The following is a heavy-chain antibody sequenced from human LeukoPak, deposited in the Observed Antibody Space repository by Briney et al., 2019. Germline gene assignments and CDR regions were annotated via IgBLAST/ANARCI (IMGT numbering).Heavy chain of an antibody. CDR2: ISSSSSYI. J-gene: IGHJ3*01. D-gene: IGHD6-19*01. CDR1: GFTFNTYT. V-gene: IGHV3-21*06. CDR3: ARGNRQWLVRSAFDV. Sequence: GGSLRLSCAASGFTFNTYTMNWVPQAPGKGLEWVASISSSSSYIYYGDSVRGRFTIPRDNANNTLYLQMNSLRAEDTAVYYCARGNRQWLVRSAFDVWGQGTMVTVSS.